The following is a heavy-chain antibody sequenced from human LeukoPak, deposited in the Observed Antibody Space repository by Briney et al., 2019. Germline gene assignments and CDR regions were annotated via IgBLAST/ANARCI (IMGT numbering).Heavy chain of an antibody. Sequence: PSETLSLTCAVSGGSISSGGYSWSWIRQPPGKGLEWIGYIYHSGSTYYNPSLKSRVTISVDRSKNQFSLKLSSVTAAGTAVYYCARWVSSSSPGPDYWGQGTLVTVSS. CDR2: IYHSGST. CDR1: GGSISSGGYS. CDR3: ARWVSSSSPGPDY. J-gene: IGHJ4*02. V-gene: IGHV4-30-2*01. D-gene: IGHD6-6*01.